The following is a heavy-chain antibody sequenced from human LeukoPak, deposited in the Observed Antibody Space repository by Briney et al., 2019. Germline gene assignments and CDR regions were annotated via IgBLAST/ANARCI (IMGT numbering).Heavy chain of an antibody. CDR2: IYYSGST. V-gene: IGHV4-30-4*01. D-gene: IGHD4-11*01. Sequence: SSETLSLTCTVSGGSISSGDYYWSWIRQPPGKGLEWIGYIYYSGSTYYNPSLKSRVTISVDTSKNQSSLKLSSVTAADTAVYYCARGASNYGSFWFDPWGQGTLVTVSS. CDR3: ARGASNYGSFWFDP. J-gene: IGHJ5*02. CDR1: GGSISSGDYY.